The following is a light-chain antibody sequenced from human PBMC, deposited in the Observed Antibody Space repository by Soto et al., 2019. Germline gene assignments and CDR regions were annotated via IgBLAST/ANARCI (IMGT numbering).Light chain of an antibody. Sequence: DIQMTQSPSSMSASVGDRVTITCRASQGISTWLAWYQQKPDKAPKLLIYATSTLQSGVPSRFSGSGSGTDFTLPISSLQPEDYATYFCQQSSSFPLTFGGGTKVEI. CDR2: ATS. V-gene: IGKV1-12*01. J-gene: IGKJ4*01. CDR3: QQSSSFPLT. CDR1: QGISTW.